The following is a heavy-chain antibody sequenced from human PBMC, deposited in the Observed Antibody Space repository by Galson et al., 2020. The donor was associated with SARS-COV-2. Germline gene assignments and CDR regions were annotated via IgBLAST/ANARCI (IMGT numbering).Heavy chain of an antibody. D-gene: IGHD3-3*01. J-gene: IGHJ3*02. CDR3: ARVPTIFGVVIIRRDDAFDI. Sequence: ASVKVSCKASGYTFTSYGISWVRQAPGQRLEWMGWISAYNGNTNYAQKLQGRVTMTTDTSTSTAYMELRSLRSDDTAVYYCARVPTIFGVVIIRRDDAFDIWGQGTMVTVSS. CDR1: GYTFTSYG. V-gene: IGHV1-18*04. CDR2: ISAYNGNT.